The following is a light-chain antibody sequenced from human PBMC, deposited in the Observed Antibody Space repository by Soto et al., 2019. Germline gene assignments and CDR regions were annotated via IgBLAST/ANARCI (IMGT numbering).Light chain of an antibody. CDR2: DVR. J-gene: IGLJ1*01. V-gene: IGLV2-14*01. CDR1: SSVVGGYNY. CDR3: SSYTTISTYV. Sequence: QSVLTQPASVSGSPGQSITISCTGTSSVVGGYNYVSWYQQHPGKAPKLMIYDVRNRPSGVSNRFSGSKSVNTASLTISGLQAEDEADYYCSSYTTISTYVFGTGTKATVL.